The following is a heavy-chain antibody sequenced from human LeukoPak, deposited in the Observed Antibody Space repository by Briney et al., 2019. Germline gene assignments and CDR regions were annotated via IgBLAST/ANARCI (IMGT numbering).Heavy chain of an antibody. CDR3: ARDVPTIFGVVITGAAFDI. CDR2: IHITSDWV. Sequence: GGSLRLSCAASGFTFRSYNMNWVRQAPGKGLEWVSSIHITSDWVYYADSVRGRFTISRDNAKNSLYLQMNSLRAEDTAVYYCARDVPTIFGVVITGAAFDIWGQGTMVTVSS. CDR1: GFTFRSYN. J-gene: IGHJ3*02. D-gene: IGHD3-3*01. V-gene: IGHV3-21*01.